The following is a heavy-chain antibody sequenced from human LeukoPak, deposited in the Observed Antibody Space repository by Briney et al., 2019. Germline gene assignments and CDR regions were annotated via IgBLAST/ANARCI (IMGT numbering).Heavy chain of an antibody. CDR2: IYSGGST. V-gene: IGHV3-66*01. CDR3: ASSHDSSGND. CDR1: GFTVSSNY. Sequence: PGGSLRLSCAASGFTVSSNYMSWVRQAPGKGLEWVSVIYSGGSTYYSDSVKGRFTISRDNAKNSLFLEMHSLRADDTAVYFCASSHDSSGNDWGQGTLVTVSS. D-gene: IGHD3-22*01. J-gene: IGHJ4*02.